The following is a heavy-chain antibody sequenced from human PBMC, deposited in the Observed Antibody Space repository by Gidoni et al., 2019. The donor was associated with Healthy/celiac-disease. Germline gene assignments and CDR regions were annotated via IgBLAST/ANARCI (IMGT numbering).Heavy chain of an antibody. Sequence: QVQLQQWGAGLLKPPETLSLTCVVYGGSFSGYYWSWIRQPPGKGLEWIGEINHSGSTNYNPSLKSRVTISVDTSKNQFSLKLSSVTAADTAVYYCARDASLDAFDIWGQGTMVTVSS. J-gene: IGHJ3*02. V-gene: IGHV4-34*01. CDR2: INHSGST. CDR3: ARDASLDAFDI. CDR1: GGSFSGYY.